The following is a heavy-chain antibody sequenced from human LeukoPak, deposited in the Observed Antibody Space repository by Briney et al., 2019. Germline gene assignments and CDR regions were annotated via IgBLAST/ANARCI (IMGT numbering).Heavy chain of an antibody. CDR3: TRYNNVHFDY. Sequence: GGSLRLSCAVSGFTFGGYGMHWFRQTPRKGLEWVAVIAVDGSRACYADSVKGRFTISRDNSKNTMSLQMDDLRAVDTAVYYCTRYNNVHFDYWGQGTLVTVSS. CDR1: GFTFGGYG. D-gene: IGHD1-14*01. J-gene: IGHJ4*02. CDR2: IAVDGSRA. V-gene: IGHV3-33*01.